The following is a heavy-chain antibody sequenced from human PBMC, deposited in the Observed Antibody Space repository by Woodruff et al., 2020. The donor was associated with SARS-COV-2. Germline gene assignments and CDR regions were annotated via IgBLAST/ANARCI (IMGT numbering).Heavy chain of an antibody. CDR3: AREARYYDFWSGYPVDY. J-gene: IGHJ4*02. V-gene: IGHV3-21*01. Sequence: SSYSMNWVRQAPGKGLEWVSSISSSSSYIYYADSVKGRFTISRDNAKNSLYLQMNSLRAEDTAVYYCAREARYYDFWSGYPVDYWGQGTLV. CDR2: ISSSSSYI. D-gene: IGHD3-3*01. CDR1: SSYS.